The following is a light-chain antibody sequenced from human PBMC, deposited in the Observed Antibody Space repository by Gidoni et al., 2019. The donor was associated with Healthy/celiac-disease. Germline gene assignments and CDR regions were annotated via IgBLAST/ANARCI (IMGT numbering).Light chain of an antibody. V-gene: IGKV1-27*01. CDR2: VAS. CDR3: QKYNSARLT. Sequence: DIQMTQSPSSLSASVGDRVTITCRASQGISNYLAWYQQKPGKVPKLLIYVASTLQSGVPSRFNGSGSGTDFTLTISSLQPEDVATYYCQKYNSARLTFXGXTKVEIK. J-gene: IGKJ4*01. CDR1: QGISNY.